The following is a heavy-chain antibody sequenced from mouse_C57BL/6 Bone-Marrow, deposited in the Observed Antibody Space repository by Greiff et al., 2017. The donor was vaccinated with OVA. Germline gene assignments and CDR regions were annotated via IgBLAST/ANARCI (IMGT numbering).Heavy chain of an antibody. D-gene: IGHD1-3*01. CDR1: GYTFTSYW. J-gene: IGHJ4*01. CDR2: IDPSDSYT. V-gene: IGHV1-50*01. Sequence: QVQLQQPGAELVKPGASVKLSCKASGYTFTSYWMQWVKQRPGQGLEWIGEIDPSDSYTNYNQKFKGKATLTVDTSSSTAYMQLSSLTSEDSAVYYCARDRSGHYAMDYWGQGTSVTVAS. CDR3: ARDRSGHYAMDY.